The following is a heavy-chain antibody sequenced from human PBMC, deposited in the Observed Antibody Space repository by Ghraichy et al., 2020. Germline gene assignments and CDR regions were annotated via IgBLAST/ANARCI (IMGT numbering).Heavy chain of an antibody. CDR3: ARDRYCSSTSCSYGMDV. V-gene: IGHV3-48*02. D-gene: IGHD2-2*01. CDR2: ISSSSSTI. J-gene: IGHJ6*02. CDR1: GFTFSSYS. Sequence: GGSLRLSCAASGFTFSSYSMNWVRQAPGKGLEWVSYISSSSSTIYYADSVKGRFTISRDNAKNSLYLQMNSLRDEDTAVYYCARDRYCSSTSCSYGMDVWGQGTTVTVSS.